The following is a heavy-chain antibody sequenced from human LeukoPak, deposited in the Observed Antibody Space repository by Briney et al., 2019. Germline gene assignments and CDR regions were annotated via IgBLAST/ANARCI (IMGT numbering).Heavy chain of an antibody. CDR1: GFTFGSHA. Sequence: PGGSLRLSCEASGFTFGSHAMYWVRQAPGKGLEWVAGIFGSGGSPHYADSVKGRFTISRDTSKNTMYLQMNSLRADDTAIYYCTKYRGFGDSYDSWGQGTLVTVSS. J-gene: IGHJ4*02. D-gene: IGHD3-10*01. CDR3: TKYRGFGDSYDS. V-gene: IGHV3-23*01. CDR2: IFGSGGSP.